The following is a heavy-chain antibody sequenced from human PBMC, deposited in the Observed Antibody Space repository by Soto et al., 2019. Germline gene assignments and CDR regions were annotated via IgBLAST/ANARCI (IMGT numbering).Heavy chain of an antibody. V-gene: IGHV1-2*02. CDR3: ARGMDTAMVFLGGGNDY. J-gene: IGHJ4*02. CDR1: GYTFTGYY. Sequence: GASVKVSCKASGYTFTGYYMHWVRQALGQGLEWMGWINPNSGGSNYAQKFQGRVTMTRDTSISTAYMELSRLRSDDTAVYYCARGMDTAMVFLGGGNDYWGQGTLVTVSS. CDR2: INPNSGGS. D-gene: IGHD5-18*01.